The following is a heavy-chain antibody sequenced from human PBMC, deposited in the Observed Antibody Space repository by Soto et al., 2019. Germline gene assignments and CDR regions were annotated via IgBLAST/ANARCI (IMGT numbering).Heavy chain of an antibody. Sequence: PGESLKISCKGSGYSFTSYWIGWVRQMPGKGLEWMGIIYPGDSDTRYSPSFQGQVTISADKSISTAYLQWSSLKASDTAMYYCARPAVTTTYYYGMDVWGHGTTVTVSS. D-gene: IGHD4-17*01. J-gene: IGHJ6*02. CDR2: IYPGDSDT. CDR1: GYSFTSYW. CDR3: ARPAVTTTYYYGMDV. V-gene: IGHV5-51*01.